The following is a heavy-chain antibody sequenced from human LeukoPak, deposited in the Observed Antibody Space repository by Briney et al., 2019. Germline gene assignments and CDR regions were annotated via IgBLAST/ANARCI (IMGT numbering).Heavy chain of an antibody. V-gene: IGHV3-33*01. D-gene: IGHD6-6*01. CDR3: VRHFGSSSGEVGY. CDR1: GFTFSSYG. J-gene: IGHJ4*02. CDR2: IWYDGSNK. Sequence: GRSLRLSCAASGFTFSSYGMHWVRQAPGKGLEWVAVIWYDGSNKYYADSVKGRFTISRDNSKNTLYLQMNSLRAEDTAVYYCVRHFGSSSGEVGYWGQGTLVTVSS.